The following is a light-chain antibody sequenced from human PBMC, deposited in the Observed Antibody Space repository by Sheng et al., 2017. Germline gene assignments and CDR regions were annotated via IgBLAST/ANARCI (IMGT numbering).Light chain of an antibody. J-gene: IGKJ4*01. Sequence: ELVLTQSPGTLALSPGGRATLSCRASQSVSSNYLAWYQQKPGQAPRLLIYGASSRATGIPDRFSGSGSGTDFTLTISRLEPEDFATYYCQQYGTSPKLTFGGGTKVE. CDR3: QQYGTSPKLT. CDR1: QSVSSNY. CDR2: GAS. V-gene: IGKV3-20*01.